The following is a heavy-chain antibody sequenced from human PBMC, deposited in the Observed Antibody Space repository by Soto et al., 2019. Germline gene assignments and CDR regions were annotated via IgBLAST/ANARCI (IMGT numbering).Heavy chain of an antibody. CDR3: ARDHVVVVAARPYYYGMDV. J-gene: IGHJ6*02. CDR2: IIPIFGTA. D-gene: IGHD2-15*01. CDR1: GGTFSSYA. Sequence: QVQLVQSGAEVKKPGSSVKVSCKASGGTFSSYAISWVRQAPGQGLEWMGGIIPIFGTANYAQKFQGRVTITADESTRPAYMELSSLRSEDTAVYYCARDHVVVVAARPYYYGMDVWGQGTTVTVSS. V-gene: IGHV1-69*01.